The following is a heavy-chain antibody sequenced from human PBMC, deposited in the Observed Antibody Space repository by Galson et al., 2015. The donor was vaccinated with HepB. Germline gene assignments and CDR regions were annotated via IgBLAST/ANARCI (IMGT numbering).Heavy chain of an antibody. J-gene: IGHJ3*02. D-gene: IGHD3-3*02. CDR1: GYTLTELS. V-gene: IGHV1-24*01. CDR2: FDPEDGET. Sequence: SVKVSCKVSGYTLTELSMHWVRQAPGKGLEWMGGFDPEDGETIYAQKFQGRVTMTEDTSTDTAYMELSSLRSEDTAVYYCATGSFLEWPRAHAFDIWGQGTMVTVSS. CDR3: ATGSFLEWPRAHAFDI.